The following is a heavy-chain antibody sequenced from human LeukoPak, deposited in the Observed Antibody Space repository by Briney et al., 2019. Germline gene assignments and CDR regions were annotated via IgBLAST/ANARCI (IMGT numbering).Heavy chain of an antibody. Sequence: GRSLRLSCAASGFTFSSYGMHWVRQAPGKGLEWVAVIWYDGSNKYYADSVKGRFTISRDNSKNTLYLQMNSLRAEDTAVYYCARVRFVSSKAYFDYWGQGTLVTVSS. CDR2: IWYDGSNK. CDR1: GFTFSSYG. V-gene: IGHV3-33*01. J-gene: IGHJ4*02. CDR3: ARVRFVSSKAYFDY. D-gene: IGHD3-16*02.